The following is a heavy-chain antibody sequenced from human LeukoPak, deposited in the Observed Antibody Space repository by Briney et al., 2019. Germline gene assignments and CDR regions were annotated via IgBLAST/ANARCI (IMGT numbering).Heavy chain of an antibody. Sequence: GGSLRLSCVASGFTFSDYWMSWVRQAPGKGLEWVANIRQDGSVKHYVDSVKGRFTISRDNAQNSLYLQMNSLRAGDTAVYYCATNWNYRFDYWGQGTLVTVSS. CDR1: GFTFSDYW. J-gene: IGHJ4*02. V-gene: IGHV3-7*01. CDR2: IRQDGSVK. CDR3: ATNWNYRFDY. D-gene: IGHD1-7*01.